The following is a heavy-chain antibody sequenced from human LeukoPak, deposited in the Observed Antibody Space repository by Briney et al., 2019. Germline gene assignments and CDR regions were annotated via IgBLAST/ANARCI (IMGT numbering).Heavy chain of an antibody. CDR3: VRVGLANCGGDCSS. Sequence: GGSLRLSCAVSGFTFSDHYMDWVRQAPGKGLEWVGRIRNKANSYTTEYAASVRGRSTISRDDSKNSLYLQMNSLKTEDTAVYYCVRVGLANCGGDCSSWGQGTLATVSS. V-gene: IGHV3-72*01. CDR1: GFTFSDHY. D-gene: IGHD2-21*02. J-gene: IGHJ4*02. CDR2: IRNKANSYTT.